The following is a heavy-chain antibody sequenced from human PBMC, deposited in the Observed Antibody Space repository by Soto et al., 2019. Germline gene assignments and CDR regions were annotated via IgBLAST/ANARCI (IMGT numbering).Heavy chain of an antibody. CDR1: GFTCSSYG. D-gene: IGHD4-17*01. J-gene: IGHJ4*02. CDR2: IWYDGSNK. CDR3: ATEGGDYGAHFDY. V-gene: IGHV3-33*01. Sequence: PGGSLRLSCAASGFTCSSYGMHWVRQASGKGLEWVAVIWYDGSNKYYADSVKGRFTISRDNSKNTLYLQMNSLRAEDTAVYYCATEGGDYGAHFDYWGQGTLVTVSS.